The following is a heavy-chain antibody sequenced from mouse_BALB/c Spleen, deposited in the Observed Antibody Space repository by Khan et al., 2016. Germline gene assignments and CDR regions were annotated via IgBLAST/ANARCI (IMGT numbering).Heavy chain of an antibody. CDR3: TRGEYTMIRGFAY. CDR2: IYPSDIYT. D-gene: IGHD2-4*01. Sequence: QVQLQQPGAELVRPGASVKLSCKASGYTFTSYWINWMKQRPGQGLEWIGNIYPSDIYTNYNQKFKDKATLTVDKSSSTAYMQLSSPTSEDSAIYYCTRGEYTMIRGFAYWGQGTLVTVSA. V-gene: IGHV1-69*02. J-gene: IGHJ3*01. CDR1: GYTFTSYW.